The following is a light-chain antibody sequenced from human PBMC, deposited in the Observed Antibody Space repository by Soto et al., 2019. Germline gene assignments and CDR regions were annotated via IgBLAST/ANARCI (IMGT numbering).Light chain of an antibody. J-gene: IGKJ4*01. Sequence: EILTTQSPATLSLSPGEKATLSCRASQSISSNLAWYQQKLGQAPRLLMLRTSSRATGFPARFSGSWSGTELNLTISSLQSEDFGVCYCQQYNNWPRATFGGGNKVETK. CDR2: RTS. CDR3: QQYNNWPRAT. CDR1: QSISSN. V-gene: IGKV3D-15*01.